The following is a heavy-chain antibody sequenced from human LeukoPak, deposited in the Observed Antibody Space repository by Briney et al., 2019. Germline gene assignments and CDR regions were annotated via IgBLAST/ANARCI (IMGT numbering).Heavy chain of an antibody. D-gene: IGHD6-13*01. CDR2: ISSSSSYI. Sequence: GGFLRLSCAASGFTFSSYSMNWVRQAPGKGLEWVSSISSSSSYIYYADSVKGRFTISRDNAKNSLYLQMNSLRAEDTAVYYCARGKGSSWYYFDYWGQGTLVTVSS. J-gene: IGHJ4*02. CDR3: ARGKGSSWYYFDY. V-gene: IGHV3-21*01. CDR1: GFTFSSYS.